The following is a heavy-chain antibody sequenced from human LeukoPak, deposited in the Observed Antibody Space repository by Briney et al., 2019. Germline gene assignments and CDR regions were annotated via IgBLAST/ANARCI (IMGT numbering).Heavy chain of an antibody. CDR2: ISGSGGST. V-gene: IGHV3-23*01. D-gene: IGHD3-10*01. CDR1: GYSFTSYW. CDR3: AKDDAWLRFGE. Sequence: GESLKISCKGSGYSFTSYWIGWVRQMPGKGLEWVSAISGSGGSTYYADPVKGRFTISRDNSKNTLYLEVISLTAEDTAVYYCAKDDAWLRFGEWSQGTLVTVSS. J-gene: IGHJ4*02.